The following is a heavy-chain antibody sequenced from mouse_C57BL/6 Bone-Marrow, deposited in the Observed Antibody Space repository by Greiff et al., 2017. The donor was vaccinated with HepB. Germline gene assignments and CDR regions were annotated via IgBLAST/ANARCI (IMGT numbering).Heavy chain of an antibody. J-gene: IGHJ2*01. CDR1: GYTFTSYW. CDR3: ARSTTTVAGDY. V-gene: IGHV1-59*01. Sequence: VQLQQPGVELVRPGTSVKLSCKASGYTFTSYWMHWVKQRPGQGLEWIGVIDPSDSYTNYNQKFKGKATLTVDTSSSTAYMQLSSLTSEDSAVYYCARSTTTVAGDYWGQGTTLTVSS. D-gene: IGHD1-1*01. CDR2: IDPSDSYT.